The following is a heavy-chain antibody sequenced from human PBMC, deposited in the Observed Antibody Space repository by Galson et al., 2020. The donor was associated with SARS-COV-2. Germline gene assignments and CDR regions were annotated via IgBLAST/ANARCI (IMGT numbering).Heavy chain of an antibody. Sequence: ASVKVSCKASGYPFTSYGTSWVRQAPGQGLEWMGWMVAYNYKTVYAQRFQDRVTLTTDISTNTAYMELRNLRSDDTAVYCCARDSWRGDFGCWGQGSLVTVSS. J-gene: IGHJ4*02. D-gene: IGHD3-10*01. CDR3: ARDSWRGDFGC. CDR2: MVAYNYKT. CDR1: GYPFTSYG. V-gene: IGHV1-18*01.